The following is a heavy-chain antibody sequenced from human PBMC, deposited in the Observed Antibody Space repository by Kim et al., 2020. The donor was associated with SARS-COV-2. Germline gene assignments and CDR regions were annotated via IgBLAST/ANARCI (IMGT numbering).Heavy chain of an antibody. CDR3: ARDSTGYHYYYYGMDV. CDR1: GFTFSSYS. D-gene: IGHD3-9*01. J-gene: IGHJ6*02. Sequence: GGFLRLSCAASGFTFSSYSMNWVRQAPGKGLEWVSYISSSSSTIYYADSVKGRFTISRDNAKNSLYLQMNSLRAEDTAVYYCARDSTGYHYYYYGMDVWGQGTTVTVSS. CDR2: ISSSSSTI. V-gene: IGHV3-48*04.